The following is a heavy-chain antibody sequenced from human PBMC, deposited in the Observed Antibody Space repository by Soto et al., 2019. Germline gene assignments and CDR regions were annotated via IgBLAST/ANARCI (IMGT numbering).Heavy chain of an antibody. J-gene: IGHJ6*02. CDR1: GGSFSGYY. Sequence: SETLSLTCAVYGGSFSGYYWSWIRQPPGKGLEWIGEINHSGSTNYNPSLKSRVTISVDTSKNQFSLKLSSVTAADTAVYYCARGRGEFITIFGVVTLYYYYGMDVWGQGTTVTVS. CDR2: INHSGST. D-gene: IGHD3-3*01. V-gene: IGHV4-34*01. CDR3: ARGRGEFITIFGVVTLYYYYGMDV.